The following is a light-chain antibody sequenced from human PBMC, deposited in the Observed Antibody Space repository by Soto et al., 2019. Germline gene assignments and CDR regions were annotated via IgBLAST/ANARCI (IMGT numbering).Light chain of an antibody. CDR1: QSISTW. J-gene: IGKJ1*01. Sequence: QMTQSPSTLSASVGDTVTITCRASQSISTWLAWYQQKPGKAPKLLIYKASTLESGVPSRFSGSGSGTEFTLTISSMQPDDFATYYCQQYNTYSTFGQGTKVEIK. V-gene: IGKV1-5*03. CDR3: QQYNTYST. CDR2: KAS.